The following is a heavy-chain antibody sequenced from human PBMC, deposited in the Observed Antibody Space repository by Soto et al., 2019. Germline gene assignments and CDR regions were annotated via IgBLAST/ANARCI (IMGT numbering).Heavy chain of an antibody. Sequence: GGSLRLSCAASGFTVSSNYMSWVRQAPGKGLEWVSVIYSGGSTYYADSVKGRFTISRHNSKNTLYLQMNSLRAEDTAVYYCGREILEWLSPNYYYYYMDVWGKGTTVTVSS. CDR2: IYSGGST. V-gene: IGHV3-53*04. D-gene: IGHD3-3*01. J-gene: IGHJ6*03. CDR1: GFTVSSNY. CDR3: GREILEWLSPNYYYYYMDV.